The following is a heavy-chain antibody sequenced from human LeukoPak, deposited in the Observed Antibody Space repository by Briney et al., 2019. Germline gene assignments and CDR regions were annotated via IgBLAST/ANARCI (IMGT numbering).Heavy chain of an antibody. J-gene: IGHJ6*03. V-gene: IGHV5-51*01. Sequence: HGESLKISCKGSGYTFSSYWIGWVRQMPGKGLEWMGITYPDDSDTRYSPSFQGQVTISADKSISTAYLQWSSLKASDTAMYYCARLAYCSNDVCYSNYYYSMDVWGKGTTVTVSS. CDR3: ARLAYCSNDVCYSNYYYSMDV. CDR2: TYPDDSDT. CDR1: GYTFSSYW. D-gene: IGHD2-8*01.